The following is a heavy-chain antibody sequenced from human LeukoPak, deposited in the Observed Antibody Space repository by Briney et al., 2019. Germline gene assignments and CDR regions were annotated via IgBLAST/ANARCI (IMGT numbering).Heavy chain of an antibody. CDR3: AKDGGGYCNNSSC. CDR2: IYDTGST. CDR1: GGSIRSYY. Sequence: PSETLSLTCSVSGGSIRSYYWSWIRQSPGKGLEWIGYIYDTGSTYYNPSLKSRVTISVDTSKNQFSLTLTSVTAADTALYYCAKDGGGYCNNSSCWGQGTLVTVSS. D-gene: IGHD2-2*01. J-gene: IGHJ4*02. V-gene: IGHV4-4*09.